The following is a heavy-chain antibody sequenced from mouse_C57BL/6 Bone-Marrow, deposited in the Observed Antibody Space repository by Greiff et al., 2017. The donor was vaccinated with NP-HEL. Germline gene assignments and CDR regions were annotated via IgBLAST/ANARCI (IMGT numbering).Heavy chain of an antibody. J-gene: IGHJ1*03. CDR3: ARPLLDGYFDV. D-gene: IGHD6-1*01. V-gene: IGHV5-6*01. Sequence: EVQLVESGGDLVKPGGSLKLSCAASGFTFSSYGMSWVRQTPDKRLEWVATISSGGSYTYYPDSVKGRFTISRDNAKNTLYLQMSSLKSEDTAMYYCARPLLDGYFDVWGTGTTVTVSS. CDR1: GFTFSSYG. CDR2: ISSGGSYT.